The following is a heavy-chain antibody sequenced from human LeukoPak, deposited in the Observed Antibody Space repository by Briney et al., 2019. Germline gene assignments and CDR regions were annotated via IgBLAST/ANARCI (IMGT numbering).Heavy chain of an antibody. CDR2: IWYDGSKK. J-gene: IGHJ4*02. CDR3: ARVRDSSSWYVNYFDY. Sequence: GRSLRLSCAASGFTFSSYGMHWVRQAPGKGLEWVAVIWYDGSKKYYADSVKGRFTISRDNSKNTLYLQMNSLRAEDTAVYYCARVRDSSSWYVNYFDYWGQGTLVTVSS. D-gene: IGHD6-13*01. CDR1: GFTFSSYG. V-gene: IGHV3-33*01.